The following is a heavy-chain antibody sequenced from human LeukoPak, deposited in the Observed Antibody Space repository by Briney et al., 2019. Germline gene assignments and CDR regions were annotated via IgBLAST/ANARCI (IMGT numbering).Heavy chain of an antibody. J-gene: IGHJ5*02. Sequence: SQTLSLTCVVSGDSISSGTYSWSWIRQPPGKGLEWIGYIFHTGSTFYNPSLKSRVTISVDTSKNQFSLRLNSVTAADTAVYYCARELWFANAPGSWLDPWGQGTLVTVSS. D-gene: IGHD3-10*01. CDR1: GDSISSGTYS. CDR2: IFHTGST. CDR3: ARELWFANAPGSWLDP. V-gene: IGHV4-30-2*01.